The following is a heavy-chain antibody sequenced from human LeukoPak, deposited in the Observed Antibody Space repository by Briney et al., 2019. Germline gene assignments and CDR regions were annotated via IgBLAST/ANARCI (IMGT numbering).Heavy chain of an antibody. D-gene: IGHD5-18*01. J-gene: IGHJ4*02. Sequence: ASVKVSCKTSGYTFTSYGASWVRQAPGQRLEWMGWISTYNYNTNYAQKFRGRVTLTKDTSTSTVYIELRSLRFDDTAIYYCARQVDTSMALPDYWGQGTLVTASS. CDR3: ARQVDTSMALPDY. V-gene: IGHV1-18*01. CDR2: ISTYNYNT. CDR1: GYTFTSYG.